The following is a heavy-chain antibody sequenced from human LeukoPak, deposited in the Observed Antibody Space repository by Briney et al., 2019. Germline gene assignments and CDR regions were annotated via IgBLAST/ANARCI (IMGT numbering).Heavy chain of an antibody. CDR1: GYSISIGYY. Sequence: PSETLSLTCSVSGYSISIGYYWSWIRQPPGKGLEWIGGIYYSATTYYSPSLRSRVTTSVDTSKNQFSLKLNSVTAADTAVYYCGRGWGWKYMYFDYWGQGILVTVSS. V-gene: IGHV4-38-2*02. CDR2: IYYSATT. CDR3: GRGWGWKYMYFDY. J-gene: IGHJ4*02. D-gene: IGHD1-7*01.